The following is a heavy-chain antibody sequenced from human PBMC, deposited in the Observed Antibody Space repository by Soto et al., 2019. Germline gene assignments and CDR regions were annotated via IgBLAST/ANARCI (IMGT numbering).Heavy chain of an antibody. CDR1: GYSFTSYW. V-gene: IGHV5-10-1*01. Sequence: GESLKISCKGSGYSFTSYWISWVRQMPGKGLEWLGRIDPSDSSTNYSPSFQGHVTISADKSISTAYLQWSSLKASDTAIYYCASLTAFEVPYRGFDPWGQGTLVTVSS. J-gene: IGHJ5*02. D-gene: IGHD3-3*01. CDR3: ASLTAFEVPYRGFDP. CDR2: IDPSDSST.